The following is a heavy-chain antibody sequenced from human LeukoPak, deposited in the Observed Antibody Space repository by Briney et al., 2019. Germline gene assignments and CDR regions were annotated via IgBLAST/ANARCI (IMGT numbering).Heavy chain of an antibody. V-gene: IGHV3-9*01. CDR3: ATPPPHSL. D-gene: IGHD1-14*01. CDR2: ISWNSGSI. CDR1: GFTFDDYT. Sequence: GGSLRLSCAASGFTFDDYTMHWVRQAPGKGLERVSGISWNSGSIGYADSVKGRFTISRDNAKNSLYLQMNSLRAEDTALYYCATPPPHSLWGQGTMVTVSS. J-gene: IGHJ3*01.